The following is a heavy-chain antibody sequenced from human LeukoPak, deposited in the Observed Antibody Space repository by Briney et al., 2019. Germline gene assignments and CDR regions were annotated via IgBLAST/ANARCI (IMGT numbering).Heavy chain of an antibody. CDR3: ARAVEYGSGSYYTPPHFDY. J-gene: IGHJ4*02. CDR1: GYTFTSYY. V-gene: IGHV1-46*01. CDR2: INPSAGST. D-gene: IGHD3-10*01. Sequence: ASVKVSCKASGYTFTSYYMHWVRRAPGQGLDWVGIINPSAGSTTYAQKFQGRVTMTRDTSTSTVYMELSSLRSEDTAVYYCARAVEYGSGSYYTPPHFDYWGQGTLVTVSS.